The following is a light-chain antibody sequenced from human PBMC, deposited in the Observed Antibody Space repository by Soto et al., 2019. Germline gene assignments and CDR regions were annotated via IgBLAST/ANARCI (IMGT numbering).Light chain of an antibody. CDR3: QQYNSYSRT. V-gene: IGKV1-5*03. Sequence: DIQMTQSPSTLSASLGDRVTITCRASQSVNSWLAWYQQKPGKAPKLLIYKAPSLESGVPSRFSGSGSGTEYTLTISSLQPDDFATYYCQQYNSYSRTFGQGTKVDIK. J-gene: IGKJ1*01. CDR2: KAP. CDR1: QSVNSW.